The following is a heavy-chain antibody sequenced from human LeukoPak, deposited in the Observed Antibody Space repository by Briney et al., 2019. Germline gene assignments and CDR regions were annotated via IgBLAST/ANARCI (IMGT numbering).Heavy chain of an antibody. CDR3: AKVTGDGYNYFDY. CDR2: IWYHGGNK. V-gene: IGHV3-33*06. Sequence: GRSLRLSCAASGFTFSSYGMHWVRQAPGKGLEWVAVIWYHGGNKYYADSVKGRFTISRDNSKNTLYLQMNSLRAEDTAVYYCAKVTGDGYNYFDYWGQGTLVTVSS. J-gene: IGHJ4*02. CDR1: GFTFSSYG. D-gene: IGHD5-24*01.